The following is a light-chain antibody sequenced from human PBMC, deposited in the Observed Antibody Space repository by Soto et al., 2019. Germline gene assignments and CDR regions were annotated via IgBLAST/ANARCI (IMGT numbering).Light chain of an antibody. CDR2: DAS. CDR1: QSVSSH. CDR3: QQRSNWPPIT. J-gene: IGKJ5*01. Sequence: ETVLTQSPDTVSLSPGERATLSCRTVQSVSSHLAWYQQRPGQPPRLLIYDASTKATGIPARFSGRGSGTDFTLAISSLEPEDFGVYYCQQRSNWPPITFGQGTRLEI. V-gene: IGKV3-11*01.